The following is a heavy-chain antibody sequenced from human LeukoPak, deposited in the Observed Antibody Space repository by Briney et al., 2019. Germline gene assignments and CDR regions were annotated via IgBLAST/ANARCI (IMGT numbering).Heavy chain of an antibody. D-gene: IGHD3-3*01. CDR3: ATCHYDFWSGYYRSGYWFDP. J-gene: IGHJ5*02. V-gene: IGHV1-24*01. CDR1: GYTLTELS. CDR2: FDPEDGET. Sequence: GASVKVSCKVSGYTLTELSMHWVRQAPGKGLERMGGFDPEDGETIYAQKFQGRVTMTEDTSTDTAYMELSSLRSEDTAVYYCATCHYDFWSGYYRSGYWFDPWGQGTLVTVSS.